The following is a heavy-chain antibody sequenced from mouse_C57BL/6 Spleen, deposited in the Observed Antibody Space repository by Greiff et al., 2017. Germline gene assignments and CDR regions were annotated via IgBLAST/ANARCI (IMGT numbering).Heavy chain of an antibody. CDR3: TRDGGTGAMVY. CDR1: GFTFSSYA. V-gene: IGHV5-9-1*02. Sequence: VVESGEGLVKPGGSLKLSCAASGFTFSSYAMSWVRQTPEKRLEWVAYISSGGDYIYYADTVKGRFTISRDNARNTLYLQRSSLKSEDTAMYYCTRDGGTGAMVYWGQGTSVPVSS. D-gene: IGHD1-1*02. J-gene: IGHJ4*01. CDR2: ISSGGDYI.